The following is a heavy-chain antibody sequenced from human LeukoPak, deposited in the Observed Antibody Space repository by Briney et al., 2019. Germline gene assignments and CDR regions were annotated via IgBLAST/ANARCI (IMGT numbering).Heavy chain of an antibody. CDR3: ARDKRRFWEPLLYRTMDY. J-gene: IGHJ4*02. CDR1: GYTFTGYY. V-gene: IGHV1-2*02. D-gene: IGHD2-2*02. CDR2: INPNSGGT. Sequence: ASVKVSCKASGYTFTGYYMHWVRQAPGQGLEWMGWINPNSGGTNYAQKFQGRVTMTRDTSISTAYMELSRLRSDDTAVYYCARDKRRFWEPLLYRTMDYWGQGTLVTVSS.